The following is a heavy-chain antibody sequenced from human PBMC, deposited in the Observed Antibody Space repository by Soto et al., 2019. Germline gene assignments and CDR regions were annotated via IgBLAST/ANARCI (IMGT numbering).Heavy chain of an antibody. V-gene: IGHV1-8*01. D-gene: IGHD2-15*01. Sequence: QVQLEQSGAEVKKPGASVKVSCKASVYSFTSYDINWVREATGQGLEWKGWMNPNSGNTGYAEKFQGRVTMTRNTSISTAYMELSSLRSEDTAAYYCARQKVDASDYWGQGTLVTVSS. J-gene: IGHJ4*02. CDR3: ARQKVDASDY. CDR1: VYSFTSYD. CDR2: MNPNSGNT.